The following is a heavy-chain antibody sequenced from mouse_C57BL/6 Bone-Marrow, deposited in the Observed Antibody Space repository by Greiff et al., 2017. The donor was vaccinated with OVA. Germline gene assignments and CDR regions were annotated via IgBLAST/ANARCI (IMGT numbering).Heavy chain of an antibody. Sequence: QVQLQQPGAELVKPGASVKMSCKASGYTFTSYWITWVKQRPGQGLEWIGDIYPGSGSTNYNEKFKSKATLTVDKSSSTAYMQRSSLTSEDSAVYYCARGTFLDSQRCYYYAMDYWGQGTSVTVSS. V-gene: IGHV1-55*01. D-gene: IGHD3-2*01. CDR1: GYTFTSYW. J-gene: IGHJ4*01. CDR2: IYPGSGST. CDR3: ARGTFLDSQRCYYYAMDY.